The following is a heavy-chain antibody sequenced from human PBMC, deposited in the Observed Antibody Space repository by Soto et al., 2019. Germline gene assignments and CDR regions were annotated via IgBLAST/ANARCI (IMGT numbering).Heavy chain of an antibody. D-gene: IGHD3-9*01. CDR1: DDSINSDKYY. Sequence: QLQLQDSGPGLVKPSETLSLTCSVSDDSINSDKYYWGWIRQPPGKGLEWIVSIYYRGNAYYNPSLLTRATISLDKSKGLFSLKLNSVTAADSAVYFCARLEGLATISYYFDFWGPGALVTVSS. CDR2: IYYRGNA. V-gene: IGHV4-39*01. CDR3: ARLEGLATISYYFDF. J-gene: IGHJ4*02.